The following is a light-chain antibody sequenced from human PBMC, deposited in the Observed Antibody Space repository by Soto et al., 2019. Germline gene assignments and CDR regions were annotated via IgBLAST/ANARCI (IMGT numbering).Light chain of an antibody. Sequence: EIVLTQSPGTLSLSPGERATLSCRASQSVSSSYLAWYQQRPGQAPRLLIYGASSRATGIPDRFSGSGSGTDFTLTFSRLEPEDFAVYYCQQYGSSPPKTFGQGTKLEIK. CDR3: QQYGSSPPKT. CDR1: QSVSSSY. J-gene: IGKJ2*01. V-gene: IGKV3-20*01. CDR2: GAS.